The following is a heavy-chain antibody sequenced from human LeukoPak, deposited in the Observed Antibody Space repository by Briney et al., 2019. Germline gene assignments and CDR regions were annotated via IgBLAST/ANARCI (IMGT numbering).Heavy chain of an antibody. CDR1: GGSISSGGYS. CDR3: VGSSGYYYDY. J-gene: IGHJ4*02. Sequence: PSETLSLTCAVSGGSISSGGYSWSWIRQPPGKGLEWIGEINHSGSTNYNPSLKSRVTISVDTSKNQFSLKLSSVTAADTAVYYCVGSSGYYYDYWGQGTLVTVSS. D-gene: IGHD3-22*01. V-gene: IGHV4-30-2*01. CDR2: INHSGST.